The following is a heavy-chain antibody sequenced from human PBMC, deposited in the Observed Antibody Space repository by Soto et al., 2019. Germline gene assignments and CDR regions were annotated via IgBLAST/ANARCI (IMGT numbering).Heavy chain of an antibody. Sequence: SETLSLTCTVSGGSISSGGYYWSWIRQHPGKGLEWIGYIYYSGSTYYNPSLKSRVTISVDTSKNQFSLKLSSVTAADTAVYYCARGITMVRGPRVYYYYYMDVWGKGTTVTVSS. CDR3: ARGITMVRGPRVYYYYYMDV. J-gene: IGHJ6*03. CDR1: GGSISSGGYY. V-gene: IGHV4-31*03. CDR2: IYYSGST. D-gene: IGHD3-10*01.